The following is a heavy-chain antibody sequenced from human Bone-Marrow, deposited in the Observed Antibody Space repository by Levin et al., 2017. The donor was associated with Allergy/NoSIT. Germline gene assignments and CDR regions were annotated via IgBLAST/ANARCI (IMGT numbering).Heavy chain of an antibody. J-gene: IGHJ6*02. D-gene: IGHD3-10*01. Sequence: SETLSLTCAVSGASIISGDHYWSWIRQPPGRGLAWIGYIYNSGLASYNPSLRSRVSISVDTSKNQFSLELTSVSAADTAVYSCARDLVRVGKSVFLHYGLDVWGQGTTVTVSS. V-gene: IGHV4-30-4*01. CDR1: GASIISGDHY. CDR3: ARDLVRVGKSVFLHYGLDV. CDR2: IYNSGLA.